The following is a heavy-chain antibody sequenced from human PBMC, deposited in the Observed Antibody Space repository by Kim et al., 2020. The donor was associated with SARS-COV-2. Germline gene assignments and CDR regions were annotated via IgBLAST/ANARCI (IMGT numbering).Heavy chain of an antibody. D-gene: IGHD1-26*01. CDR3: ARGVGATYWFDP. J-gene: IGHJ5*02. V-gene: IGHV5-51*01. Sequence: RNHPAFQGQVTSSADKSISTAYLQWSSLKASDTAMYYCARGVGATYWFDPWGQGTLVTVSS.